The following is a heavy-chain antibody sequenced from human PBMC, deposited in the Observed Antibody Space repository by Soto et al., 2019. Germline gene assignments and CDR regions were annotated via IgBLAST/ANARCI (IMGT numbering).Heavy chain of an antibody. Sequence: GASVKVSCKASSYTFTSYGISWVRQAPGQGLEWMGWISAYNGNTNYAQKLQGRVTMTTDTSTSTAYMELRSLRSDATAVYYCGRGGVVLAARAEYFQHRGQGTLVTVCS. V-gene: IGHV1-18*04. CDR1: SYTFTSYG. CDR3: GRGGVVLAARAEYFQH. CDR2: ISAYNGNT. J-gene: IGHJ1*01. D-gene: IGHD2-15*01.